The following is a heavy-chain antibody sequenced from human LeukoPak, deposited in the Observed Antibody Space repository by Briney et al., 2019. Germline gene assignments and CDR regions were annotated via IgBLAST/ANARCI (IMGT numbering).Heavy chain of an antibody. Sequence: GGSLRLSCAASGFTFSSYGMHWVRQAPGKGLEWVAFIRYDGCNKYYADSVKGRFTISRDNSKNTLYLQMNSLRAEDTAVYYCASGATLGYWGQGTLVTVSS. J-gene: IGHJ4*02. CDR2: IRYDGCNK. CDR3: ASGATLGY. CDR1: GFTFSSYG. D-gene: IGHD1-26*01. V-gene: IGHV3-30*02.